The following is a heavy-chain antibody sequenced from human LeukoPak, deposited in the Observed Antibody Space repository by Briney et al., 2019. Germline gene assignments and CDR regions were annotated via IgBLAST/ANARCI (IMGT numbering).Heavy chain of an antibody. CDR1: GFTFSTYG. D-gene: IGHD2-15*01. CDR2: ISDNGAST. Sequence: GGSLRLSCAASGFTFSTYGMHWVRQAPGKGLEWVATISDNGASTYYADSIKGRSSISRDNTKNTLSLQLDSLGPGDTAVYYCVKDSASTATNYYYYWGMNVWGQGTTVTVSS. J-gene: IGHJ6*02. V-gene: IGHV3-30*18. CDR3: VKDSASTATNYYYYWGMNV.